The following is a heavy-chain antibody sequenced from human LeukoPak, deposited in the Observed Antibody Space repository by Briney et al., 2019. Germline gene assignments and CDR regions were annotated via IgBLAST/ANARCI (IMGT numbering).Heavy chain of an antibody. D-gene: IGHD2-15*01. CDR3: AKEGRYCSGGSCFRMLGYMDV. CDR2: IYYSGST. CDR1: GGSVSSGSYY. J-gene: IGHJ6*03. V-gene: IGHV4-61*01. Sequence: SETLSLTCTVSGGSVSSGSYYWSWIRQPPGKGLEWIGYIYYSGSTNYNPSLKSRVTISVDTSKNQFSLKLSSVTAADTAVYYCAKEGRYCSGGSCFRMLGYMDVWGKGTTVTVSS.